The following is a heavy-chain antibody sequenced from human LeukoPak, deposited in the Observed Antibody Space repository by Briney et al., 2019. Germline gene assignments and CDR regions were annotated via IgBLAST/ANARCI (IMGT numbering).Heavy chain of an antibody. V-gene: IGHV1-69*13. CDR1: GGTFSSYA. D-gene: IGHD3-9*01. CDR3: ARSKALRLDDIYY. Sequence: SVKVSCKASGGTFSSYAISWVRQAPGQGLEWMGGIIPIFGTANYAQKFQGRVTITADESTSTAYMELSSLRSEDTAVYYCARSKALRLDDIYYWGQGALVTVSS. J-gene: IGHJ4*02. CDR2: IIPIFGTA.